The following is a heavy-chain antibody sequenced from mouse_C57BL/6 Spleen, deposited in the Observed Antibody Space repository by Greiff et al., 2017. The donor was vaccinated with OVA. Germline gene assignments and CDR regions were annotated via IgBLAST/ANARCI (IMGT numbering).Heavy chain of an antibody. J-gene: IGHJ2*01. CDR2: IDPSDSYT. CDR1: GYTFTSYW. Sequence: QVQLQQPGAELVRPGTSVKLSCKASGYTFTSYWMHWVKQRPGQGLEWIGVIDPSDSYTNYNQKFKGKATLTVDTSSSTAYMQLSSLTSEDSAVYYWASPLYYYGSSRDYWGQGTTLTVSS. V-gene: IGHV1-59*01. CDR3: ASPLYYYGSSRDY. D-gene: IGHD1-1*01.